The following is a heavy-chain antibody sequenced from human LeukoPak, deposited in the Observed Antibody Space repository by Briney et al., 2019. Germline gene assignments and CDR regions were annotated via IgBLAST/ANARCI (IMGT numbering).Heavy chain of an antibody. CDR3: ARDLLPVTTYYFDY. Sequence: GGSLRLSCAASGFTFSSYAMSWVRQAPGKGLEWVSGISGSGGSTYYADSVKGRFTVSRDNAKNSLYLQMNSLRADDTAVYYCARDLLPVTTYYFDYWGPGILVTVSS. D-gene: IGHD4-11*01. CDR1: GFTFSSYA. V-gene: IGHV3-23*01. J-gene: IGHJ4*02. CDR2: ISGSGGST.